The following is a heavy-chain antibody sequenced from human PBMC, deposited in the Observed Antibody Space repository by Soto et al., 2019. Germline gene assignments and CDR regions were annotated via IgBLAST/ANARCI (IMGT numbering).Heavy chain of an antibody. CDR2: IYYSGST. Sequence: SETLSLTCTVSGGSISSSSYFWDWIRQPPGKGLEWIGNIYYSGSTYYNPSLKSRVTISVDTSKNSLWLQMNSLRAEDTAVYYCARGHARAWGTFDYWGLGTLVTVSS. CDR3: ARGHARAWGTFDY. J-gene: IGHJ4*02. V-gene: IGHV4-39*02. D-gene: IGHD3-16*01. CDR1: GGSISSSSYF.